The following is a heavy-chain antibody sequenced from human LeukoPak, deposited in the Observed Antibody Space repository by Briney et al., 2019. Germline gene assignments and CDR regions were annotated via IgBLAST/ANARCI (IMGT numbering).Heavy chain of an antibody. D-gene: IGHD3-22*01. Sequence: PETLSLTCTVSGGSISSYYWSWIRQPPGKGLEWIGYISYSGSTSYNPSLKSRVTITLDTSKSQFSLRLSSVTAADTAVYYCAREGYDTNIYYKADYWGQGTLVTVSS. J-gene: IGHJ4*02. CDR1: GGSISSYY. V-gene: IGHV4-59*01. CDR3: AREGYDTNIYYKADY. CDR2: ISYSGST.